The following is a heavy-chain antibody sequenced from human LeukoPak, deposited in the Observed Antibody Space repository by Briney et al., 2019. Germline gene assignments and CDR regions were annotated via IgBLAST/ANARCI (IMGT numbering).Heavy chain of an antibody. CDR2: INWRGGST. Sequence: PGGSLRLSWAASGFTLADYGMSWVRQVPRKGLEWVSGINWRGGSTDYADSVQGRFTISRDNAKNSLYLQMNSLRAEDTAFYYCARGGGNYPFDWWGQGILVTVSS. CDR1: GFTLADYG. D-gene: IGHD3-10*01. J-gene: IGHJ4*02. V-gene: IGHV3-20*04. CDR3: ARGGGNYPFDW.